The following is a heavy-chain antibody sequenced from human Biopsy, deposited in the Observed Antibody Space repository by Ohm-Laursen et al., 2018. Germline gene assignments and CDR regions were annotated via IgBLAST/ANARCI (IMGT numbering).Heavy chain of an antibody. CDR2: IFYRGST. D-gene: IGHD3-22*01. V-gene: IGHV4-39*01. J-gene: IGHJ5*02. CDR1: GGSISNNNYY. Sequence: GTLSLTCTVSGGSISNNNYYWGWIRPPPGKGLEWIGSIFYRGSTHYNPSLKSPINISVDPSKNQFSLKLNSVTAADTAVYYCARDYDTSGYYYVSWGQGTLVTVSS. CDR3: ARDYDTSGYYYVS.